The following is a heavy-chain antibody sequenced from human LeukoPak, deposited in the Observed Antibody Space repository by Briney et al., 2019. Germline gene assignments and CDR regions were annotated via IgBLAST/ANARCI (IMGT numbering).Heavy chain of an antibody. Sequence: SETLSLTCAVSGYSISTGYYWGWIRQPPGKGLEWIGSFHHSGSTYYNPSLKSRVTISVDPSKNQFSLKLTSVTAADTAVYYCARDFRGYDRSGYFATWGQGTLVTVSS. CDR3: ARDFRGYDRSGYFAT. CDR1: GYSISTGYY. J-gene: IGHJ4*02. D-gene: IGHD3-22*01. V-gene: IGHV4-38-2*02. CDR2: FHHSGST.